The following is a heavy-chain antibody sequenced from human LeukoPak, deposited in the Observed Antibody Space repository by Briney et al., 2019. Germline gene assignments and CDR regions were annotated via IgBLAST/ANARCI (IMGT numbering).Heavy chain of an antibody. V-gene: IGHV3-74*01. CDR1: GFTFSSYW. J-gene: IGHJ4*02. CDR2: INSDGSST. Sequence: PGGSLRLSCAGSGFTFSSYWMHWVRHAPGKGLVWVSRINSDGSSTSYADSVKGRFTISRDNAKNTLYLQMNSLRAEDTAVYYCARAYLYSGSYGYWGQGTLVTVSS. D-gene: IGHD1-26*01. CDR3: ARAYLYSGSYGY.